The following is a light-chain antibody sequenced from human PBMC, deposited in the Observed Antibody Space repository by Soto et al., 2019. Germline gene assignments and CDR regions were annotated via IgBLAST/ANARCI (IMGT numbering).Light chain of an antibody. CDR2: GAS. CDR3: QQYGSSLPWT. Sequence: EIVLTQSPGTLSLSPGERATLSCRASQSVSSSYLAWYQQEPGQAPRLLIYGASTRATGIPARFSGSGSGIDFTLTISRLEPEDFAMYYCQQYGSSLPWTFGQGTKVDIK. CDR1: QSVSSSY. V-gene: IGKV3-20*01. J-gene: IGKJ1*01.